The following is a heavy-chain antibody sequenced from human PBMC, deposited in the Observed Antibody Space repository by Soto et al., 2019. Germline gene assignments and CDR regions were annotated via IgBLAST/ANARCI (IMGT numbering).Heavy chain of an antibody. V-gene: IGHV1-2*02. CDR3: ARGGYSSSSPSDY. CDR2: VNPNTGCT. Sequence: GASVKVSCKASGYTFTGSYMHWVRQAPGQGLEWMGWVNPNTGCTNYAQKFQGRVTMTRDTSISTAYMELSRLSSDDTAVFYCARGGYSSSSPSDYWGQGTLVTVSS. D-gene: IGHD6-6*01. J-gene: IGHJ4*02. CDR1: GYTFTGSY.